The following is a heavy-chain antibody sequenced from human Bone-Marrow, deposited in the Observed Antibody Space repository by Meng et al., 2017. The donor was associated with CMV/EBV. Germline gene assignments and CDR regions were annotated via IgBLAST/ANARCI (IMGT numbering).Heavy chain of an antibody. CDR2: INPSGGST. J-gene: IGHJ6*02. V-gene: IGHV1-46*01. D-gene: IGHD1-14*01. CDR3: ARDLSRTMDV. CDR1: GGIFSNYA. Sequence: ASVKVSCKASGGIFSNYAINWVRQAPGQGLEWMGIINPSGGSTSYAQKFQGRVTMTRDTSTSTVYMELSSLRSEDTAVYYCARDLSRTMDVWGQGTTVTVSS.